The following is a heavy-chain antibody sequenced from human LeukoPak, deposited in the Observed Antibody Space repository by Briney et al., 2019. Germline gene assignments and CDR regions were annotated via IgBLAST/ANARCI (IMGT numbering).Heavy chain of an antibody. V-gene: IGHV3-15*01. J-gene: IGHJ4*02. CDR2: IKSKTDGGTT. CDR3: TTDLIAVRFRNNDY. D-gene: IGHD3-3*01. CDR1: GFTFSNAW. Sequence: GGSLRLSCAASGFTFSNAWMSWVRQAPGKGLEWVGRIKSKTDGGTTDYAAPVKGGFTISRDDSKNTLYLQMNSLKTEDTAVYYCTTDLIAVRFRNNDYWGQGTLVTVSS.